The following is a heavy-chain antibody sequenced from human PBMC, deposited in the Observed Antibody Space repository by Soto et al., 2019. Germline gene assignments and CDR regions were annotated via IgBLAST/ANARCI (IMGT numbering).Heavy chain of an antibody. CDR3: ARRYCGGDCYSNRYFDL. Sequence: HVQLVESGGGLVEPGGSLRLSCAASGFTFSDHYLSWIRQAPGKGLEGVSYISPSRTTIYYADSVKGRFTISRDNAKNSLYLQMNSLRAEDTAIYYCARRYCGGDCYSNRYFDLWGRGTLVTVSS. CDR1: GFTFSDHY. D-gene: IGHD2-21*01. J-gene: IGHJ2*01. CDR2: ISPSRTTI. V-gene: IGHV3-11*01.